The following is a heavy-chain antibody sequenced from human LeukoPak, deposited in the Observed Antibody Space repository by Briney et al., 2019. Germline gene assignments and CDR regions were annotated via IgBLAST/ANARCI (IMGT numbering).Heavy chain of an antibody. D-gene: IGHD2-15*01. V-gene: IGHV3-23*01. CDR3: AKHKGGGLGNDAFDM. Sequence: GGSLRLSCVVSGFSLRTYAMSWVRQAPGKGLEWVTTIRGGGFSRYYADSVKGRVSISRDDSKNTVSLEVDNLGVEDTAIYYCAKHKGGGLGNDAFDMWGPGTMPIVSS. CDR1: GFSLRTYA. J-gene: IGHJ3*02. CDR2: IRGGGFSR.